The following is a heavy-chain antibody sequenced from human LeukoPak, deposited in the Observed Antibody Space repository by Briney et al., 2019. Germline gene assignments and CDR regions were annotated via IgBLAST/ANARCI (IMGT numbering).Heavy chain of an antibody. CDR1: GFTFSSYW. CDR3: AGSGYNWNYGDSMDY. D-gene: IGHD1-7*01. Sequence: GGSLRLSCAASGFTFSSYWMSWVRQAPGKGLEWVANIKQDGSEKYYVDSVKGRFTISRDNAKNSLYLQMNSLRAEDTAVYYCAGSGYNWNYGDSMDYWGQGTLVTVSS. J-gene: IGHJ4*02. V-gene: IGHV3-7*01. CDR2: IKQDGSEK.